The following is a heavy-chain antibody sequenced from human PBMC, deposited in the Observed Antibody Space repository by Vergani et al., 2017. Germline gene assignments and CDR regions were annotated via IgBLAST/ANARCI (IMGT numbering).Heavy chain of an antibody. V-gene: IGHV4-4*07. CDR1: GGSISSYY. Sequence: QVQLQESGPGLVKPSETLSLTCTVSGGSISSYYWSWIRQPAGKGLEWIGRIYTSGSTNYNPSLKSRVTMSVDTSKNQFSLKLGSVTAADTAVYYCARDEYYYDSSGYYYYFDYWGQGTLVTVSS. CDR3: ARDEYYYDSSGYYYYFDY. J-gene: IGHJ4*02. CDR2: IYTSGST. D-gene: IGHD3-22*01.